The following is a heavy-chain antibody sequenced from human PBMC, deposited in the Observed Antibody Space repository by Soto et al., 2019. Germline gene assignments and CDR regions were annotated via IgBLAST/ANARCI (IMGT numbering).Heavy chain of an antibody. CDR3: ARDPKILAVAYYYFDY. V-gene: IGHV3-30-3*01. D-gene: IGHD6-19*01. CDR1: GFTFSSYA. Sequence: QVRLVESGRGVVQPGRSLRLSCAASGFTFSSYAMHWVRQAPGKGLEWVAVISYDGSNKYYADSVKGRFTISRDNSKNTLYLQMNSLRAEDTAVYYCARDPKILAVAYYYFDYWGQGTLVTVSS. CDR2: ISYDGSNK. J-gene: IGHJ4*02.